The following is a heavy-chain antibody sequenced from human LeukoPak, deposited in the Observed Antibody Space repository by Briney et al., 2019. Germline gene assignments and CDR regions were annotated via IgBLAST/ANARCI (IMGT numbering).Heavy chain of an antibody. J-gene: IGHJ4*02. CDR2: IIPIFGIA. V-gene: IGHV1-69*04. CDR3: AREGKGYSSGWYPFDY. CDR1: GGTFSSYA. D-gene: IGHD6-19*01. Sequence: GASVKVSCKASGGTFSSYAISWVRQAPGQGLEWMGRIIPIFGIANYAQKFQGRVTITADKSTSTAYMELRSLRSDDTAVYYCAREGKGYSSGWYPFDYWGQGTLVTVSS.